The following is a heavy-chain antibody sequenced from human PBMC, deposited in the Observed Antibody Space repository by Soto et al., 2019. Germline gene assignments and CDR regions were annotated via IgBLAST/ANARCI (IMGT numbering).Heavy chain of an antibody. J-gene: IGHJ5*02. Sequence: ASVKVSCKVSGYTLTELSMHWLRQAPGKGLEWMGGFDPEDGETIYAQKFQGRVTMTEDTSTDTAYMELSSLRSEDTAVYYCATDPWGQQLDNWFDPWGQGTLVTVSS. D-gene: IGHD6-13*01. V-gene: IGHV1-24*01. CDR1: GYTLTELS. CDR3: ATDPWGQQLDNWFDP. CDR2: FDPEDGET.